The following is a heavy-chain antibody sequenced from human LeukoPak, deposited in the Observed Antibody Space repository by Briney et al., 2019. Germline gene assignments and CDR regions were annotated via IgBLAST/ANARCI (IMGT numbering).Heavy chain of an antibody. J-gene: IGHJ4*02. CDR3: ARDCSGGSCYDAFDY. V-gene: IGHV1-3*01. Sequence: ASVKVSCKASGYTFTSYAMHWVRQAPGQRLEWMGWINAGNGNTKYSQKFQGRVTITADESTSTAYMELSSLRSEDTAVYYCARDCSGGSCYDAFDYWGQGTLVTVSS. CDR2: INAGNGNT. D-gene: IGHD2-15*01. CDR1: GYTFTSYA.